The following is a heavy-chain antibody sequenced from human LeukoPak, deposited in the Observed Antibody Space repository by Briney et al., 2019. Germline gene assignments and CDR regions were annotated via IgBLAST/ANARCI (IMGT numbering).Heavy chain of an antibody. CDR3: ARMGIAVAGVFDY. J-gene: IGHJ4*02. D-gene: IGHD6-19*01. CDR1: GFTFSSYA. CDR2: ISYDGSNK. V-gene: IGHV3-30*04. Sequence: GRSLRLSFAASGFTFSSYAMHWVRQAPGKGLEWVAVISYDGSNKYYADSVKGRFTISRDNSKNTLYLQMNSLRAEDTAVYYCARMGIAVAGVFDYWGQGTLVTVSS.